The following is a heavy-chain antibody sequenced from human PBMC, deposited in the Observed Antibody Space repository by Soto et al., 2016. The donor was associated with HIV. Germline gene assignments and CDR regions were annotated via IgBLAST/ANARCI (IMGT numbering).Heavy chain of an antibody. D-gene: IGHD2-15*01. CDR2: INPNSGGT. Sequence: QVQLVQSGAEVKKPGASVKVSCKASGYTFTGYYMHWVRQAPGQGLEWMGWINPNSGGTNYAQKFQGRVTMTRDTSISTAYMELSRLRSDDTAVYYCARGDCSGGNCYSIDYWGQGTLATVSS. V-gene: IGHV1-2*02. CDR1: GYTFTGYY. J-gene: IGHJ4*02. CDR3: ARGDCSGGNCYSIDY.